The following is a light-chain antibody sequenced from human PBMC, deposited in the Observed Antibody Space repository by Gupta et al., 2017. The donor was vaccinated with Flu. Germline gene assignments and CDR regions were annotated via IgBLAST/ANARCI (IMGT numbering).Light chain of an antibody. CDR2: EVS. V-gene: IGLV2-14*01. CDR1: SSDVGFYNY. Sequence: QSALTQPASVSGSPGQSITIPCTGTSSDVGFYNYDSWYQQHPGKAPKLTIYEVSNRPSGSSNGCSCSNSRDTASLTISGLQSEDEADYHCSSYTSSSAIVVFGGGTKLTVL. J-gene: IGLJ2*01. CDR3: SSYTSSSAIVV.